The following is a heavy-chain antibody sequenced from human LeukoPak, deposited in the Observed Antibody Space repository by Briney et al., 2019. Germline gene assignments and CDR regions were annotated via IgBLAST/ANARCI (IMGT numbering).Heavy chain of an antibody. CDR2: VSGSGDNT. J-gene: IGHJ5*02. D-gene: IGHD3-22*01. CDR1: GFTFSNFA. Sequence: GGSLRLSCAASGFTFSNFAMSWVRQAPGQGLEWVSGVSGSGDNTYYADSAKGRFTISRDNSKNTMSLHMNSLRAEDTAIYYCAKGLYYVYDSSGYHSNWFDPWGQGTLVVVSS. V-gene: IGHV3-23*01. CDR3: AKGLYYVYDSSGYHSNWFDP.